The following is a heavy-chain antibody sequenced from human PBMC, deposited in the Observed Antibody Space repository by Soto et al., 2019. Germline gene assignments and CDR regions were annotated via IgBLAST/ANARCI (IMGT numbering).Heavy chain of an antibody. CDR2: IYPGDSDT. CDR3: AASIFYYGMDV. CDR1: GYTFTNYW. Sequence: GASLKISCKGSGYTFTNYWIGWVRHMPQKGLERMGIIYPGDSDTKYNPSFQGQVTISADKSITTTYLRWTSLKASDTAIYCCAASIFYYGMDVWGQGTTVTVSS. V-gene: IGHV5-51*01. J-gene: IGHJ6*02.